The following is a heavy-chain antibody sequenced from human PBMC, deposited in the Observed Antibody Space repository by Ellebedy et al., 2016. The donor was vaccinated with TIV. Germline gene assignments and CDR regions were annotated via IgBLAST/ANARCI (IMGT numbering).Heavy chain of an antibody. J-gene: IGHJ6*02. CDR3: ARMRGSETYYYYYGMDV. D-gene: IGHD3-16*01. Sequence: SGPTLVXPTQTLTLTCTFSGFSLSTSGMCVSWIRQPPGKALEWLARIDWDDDKYYSTSLKTRLTISKDTSKNQVVLTMTNMDPVDTATYYCARMRGSETYYYYYGMDVWGQGTTVTVSS. CDR1: GFSLSTSGMC. V-gene: IGHV2-70*11. CDR2: IDWDDDK.